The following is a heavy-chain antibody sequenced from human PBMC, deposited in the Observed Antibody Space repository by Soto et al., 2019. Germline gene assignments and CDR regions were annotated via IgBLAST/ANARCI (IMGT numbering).Heavy chain of an antibody. J-gene: IGHJ6*02. CDR1: GGSISSSSYY. D-gene: IGHD3-3*01. CDR2: IYYSGST. V-gene: IGHV4-39*01. CDR3: ARNVLRFLGHYGMDV. Sequence: SETLSLTCTVSGGSISSSSYYWGWIRQPPGKGLEWIGSIYYSGSTYYNPSLKSRVTISVDTSKNQFSLKLTSVTAADTAVYYCARNVLRFLGHYGMDVWGQATKVTVSS.